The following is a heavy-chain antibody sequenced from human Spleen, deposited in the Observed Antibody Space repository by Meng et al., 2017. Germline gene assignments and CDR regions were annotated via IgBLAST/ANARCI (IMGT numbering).Heavy chain of an antibody. CDR3: AAVVADPYYYYGMDV. CDR2: IIPIFGTA. D-gene: IGHD2-15*01. Sequence: SVKVSCKASGGTFSSYAISWVRQAPGQGLEWMGGIIPIFGTANSAQKFQGRVAITMDESTSTAYMELSSLRSEDTAVYYCAAVVADPYYYYGMDVWGQGTTVTVSS. V-gene: IGHV1-69*05. J-gene: IGHJ6*02. CDR1: GGTFSSYA.